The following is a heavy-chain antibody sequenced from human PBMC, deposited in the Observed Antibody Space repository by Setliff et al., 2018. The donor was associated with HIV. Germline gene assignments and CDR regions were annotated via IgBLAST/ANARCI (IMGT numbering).Heavy chain of an antibody. CDR3: AEGGYGSGIGSRELDY. Sequence: PGGSLRLSCAASGLNFSTYVVNWIRQAPGKGLEWVSVFGNSGDTTYYTDSVKGRFTISRDNAKNSLYLQMNSLRAEDTAVYYCAEGGYGSGIGSRELDYWGQGTLVTVSS. J-gene: IGHJ4*02. CDR2: FGNSGDTT. V-gene: IGHV3-48*03. D-gene: IGHD3-10*01. CDR1: GLNFSTYV.